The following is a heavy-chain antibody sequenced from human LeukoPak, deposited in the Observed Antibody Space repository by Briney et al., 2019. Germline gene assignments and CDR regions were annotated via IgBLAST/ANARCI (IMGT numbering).Heavy chain of an antibody. D-gene: IGHD1-26*01. J-gene: IGHJ4*02. CDR3: ARDLDGGSYYNDFSSFDY. CDR1: GFTFSDYY. V-gene: IGHV3-11*01. CDR2: ISSSGSTI. Sequence: PGGSLRLSCAASGFTFSDYYMSWIRQAPGKGLEWVSYISSSGSTIYYADSVRGRFTISRDNAKNSLYLQMNSLRAEDTAVYYCARDLDGGSYYNDFSSFDYWGQGTLVTVSS.